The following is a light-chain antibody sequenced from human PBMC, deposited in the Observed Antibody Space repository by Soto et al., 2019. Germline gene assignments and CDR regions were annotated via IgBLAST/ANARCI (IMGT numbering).Light chain of an antibody. Sequence: EIVLTQSPGTLSLSPGQRATLSCRASQSVSSNYLAWYQQKPGQAPRLLIHGASSRATAIPDRFSGSGSGTEFTLTISSLQPDDFATYYCQHYNSYSEAFGQGTKVELK. J-gene: IGKJ1*01. CDR1: QSVSSNY. CDR3: QHYNSYSEA. V-gene: IGKV3-20*01. CDR2: GAS.